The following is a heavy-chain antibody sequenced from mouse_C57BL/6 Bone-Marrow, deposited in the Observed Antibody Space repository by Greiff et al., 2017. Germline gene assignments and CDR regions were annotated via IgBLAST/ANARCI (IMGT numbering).Heavy chain of an antibody. V-gene: IGHV1-55*01. Sequence: VQLQQPGAELVKPGASVKMSCKASGYTFTSYCLTWVKQRPGQGLEWIGDIYPGSGSTNYNEKFKSKATLTVDTSSSTAYMQLSSLTSEDSAVYYCAKGSLYAMDYWGQGTSVTVSS. CDR1: GYTFTSYC. CDR2: IYPGSGST. J-gene: IGHJ4*01. CDR3: AKGSLYAMDY. D-gene: IGHD1-1*02.